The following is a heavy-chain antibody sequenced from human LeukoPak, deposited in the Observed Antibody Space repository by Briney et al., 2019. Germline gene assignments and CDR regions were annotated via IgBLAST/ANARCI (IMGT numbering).Heavy chain of an antibody. CDR2: IDPSSGGS. V-gene: IGHV1-2*02. CDR3: ASITQDWENND. D-gene: IGHD3/OR15-3a*01. CDR1: GCNITGYY. J-gene: IGHJ4*01. Sequence: ASVKGSCQAFGCNITGYYIHWVRQAPGKGLEWMGWIDPSSGGSTYAQKFQGRVTMIRDTSISTAYMELSSLSSDDTAVYYCASITQDWENNDWSQGTLVTVSS.